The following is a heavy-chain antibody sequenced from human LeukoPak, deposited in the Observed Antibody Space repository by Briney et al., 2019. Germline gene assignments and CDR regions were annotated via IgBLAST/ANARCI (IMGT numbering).Heavy chain of an antibody. J-gene: IGHJ4*02. CDR3: AKGPSPYGDYDY. V-gene: IGHV3-23*01. CDR2: TSTSGGST. CDR1: GFTFSSYA. Sequence: TGGSLRLSCAASGFTFSSYAMSWVRQAPGKGLEWVSATSTSGGSTFYADSVKGRFTISRDNSKNTLYLQMNSLRAEDTAVYYCAKGPSPYGDYDYWGRGTLVTVSS. D-gene: IGHD4-17*01.